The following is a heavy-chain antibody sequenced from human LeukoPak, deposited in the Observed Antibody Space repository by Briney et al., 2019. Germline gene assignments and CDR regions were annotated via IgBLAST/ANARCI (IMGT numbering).Heavy chain of an antibody. CDR3: ARGSDYLSYCYDSSGYLGY. D-gene: IGHD3-22*01. CDR2: IYYSGST. J-gene: IGHJ4*02. Sequence: LSLTCTVSGGSISSGGYYWSWTRQHPGKGLEWIGYIYYSGSTYYNPSLKSRVTISVDTSKNQFSLKLSSVTAADTAVYYCARGSDYLSYCYDSSGYLGYWGQGTLVTVSS. CDR1: GGSISSGGYY. V-gene: IGHV4-31*03.